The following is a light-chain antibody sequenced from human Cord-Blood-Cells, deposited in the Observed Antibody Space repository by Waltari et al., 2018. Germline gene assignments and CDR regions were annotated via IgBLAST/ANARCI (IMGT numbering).Light chain of an antibody. J-gene: IGLJ3*02. CDR2: EGS. Sequence: QSALTQPASVSGSPGQSITISCTGTSSDVGGYNIVSWYQQHPGKAPKLMIYEGSKRPSGVLNRVSGSKSGNTASLTISGLQAEDEADYYCCSYAGSSTWVFGGGTKLTVL. CDR1: SSDVGGYNI. V-gene: IGLV2-23*01. CDR3: CSYAGSSTWV.